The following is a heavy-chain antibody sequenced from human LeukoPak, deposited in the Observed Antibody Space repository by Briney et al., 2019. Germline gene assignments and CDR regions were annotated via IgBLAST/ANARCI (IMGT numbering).Heavy chain of an antibody. CDR2: ISTYNGNT. CDR3: ARRSSSGWYPDYYYYYMDV. V-gene: IGHV1-18*04. CDR1: GYTFTSYY. Sequence: ASVKVSCKASGYTFTSYYMHWVRQAPGQGLEWMGWISTYNGNTNYAQKLQGRVSMTTDTSTSTAYMDLRSLRSDDTAVYYCARRSSSGWYPDYYYYYMDVWGKGTTVTISS. D-gene: IGHD6-19*01. J-gene: IGHJ6*03.